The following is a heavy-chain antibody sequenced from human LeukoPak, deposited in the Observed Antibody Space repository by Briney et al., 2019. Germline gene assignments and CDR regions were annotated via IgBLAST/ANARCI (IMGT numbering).Heavy chain of an antibody. Sequence: ASVKVSCKASNNTLSNNGITWVRQAPGQGLEWMGWMNPNSGNTGYAQKFQGRVTMTRNTSISTAYMELSSLRSEDTAVYYCARGATGAFDIWGQGTMVTVSS. V-gene: IGHV1-8*02. J-gene: IGHJ3*02. CDR2: MNPNSGNT. CDR1: NNTLSNNG. D-gene: IGHD1-14*01. CDR3: ARGATGAFDI.